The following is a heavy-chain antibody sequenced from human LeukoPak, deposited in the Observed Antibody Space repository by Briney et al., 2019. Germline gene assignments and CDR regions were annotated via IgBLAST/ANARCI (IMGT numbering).Heavy chain of an antibody. V-gene: IGHV1-18*01. Sequence: ASVKVSCKASGYTFTKYGISWVRQAPGQGLEWMGWVSGYNGNTDYARRLQGRVTMTTDTSTSKAYMELRSLRSDDAAVYYCARQSVISSRSPDDAFDLWGQGTMVTVSS. CDR2: VSGYNGNT. CDR1: GYTFTKYG. CDR3: ARQSVISSRSPDDAFDL. J-gene: IGHJ3*01. D-gene: IGHD2-21*01.